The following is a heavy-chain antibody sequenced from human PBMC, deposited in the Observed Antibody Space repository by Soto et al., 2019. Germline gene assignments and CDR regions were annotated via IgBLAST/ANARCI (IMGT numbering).Heavy chain of an antibody. CDR2: ISGSGGST. CDR1: GFTFSSYA. CDR3: AIRGYSSGWYSAFDI. Sequence: GGSLRLSCAASGFTFSSYAMSWVRQAPGKGLEWVSAISGSGGSTYYADSVKGRFTISRDNSKNTLYLQMNSLRAEDTAVYYCAIRGYSSGWYSAFDIWGQGTMVTVSS. D-gene: IGHD6-19*01. V-gene: IGHV3-23*01. J-gene: IGHJ3*02.